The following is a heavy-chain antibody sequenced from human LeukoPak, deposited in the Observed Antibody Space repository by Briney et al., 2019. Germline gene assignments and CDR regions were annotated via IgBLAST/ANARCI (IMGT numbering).Heavy chain of an antibody. Sequence: SETLSLTCTVSGGSITSKNSFWGWIRQPPGKGLEWIASISYSGTTYYNPSLKSRVTISADTPKNQFSLRLSSVTAADTAVYYCARPDTSRVFDNWGQPSQVTVSS. V-gene: IGHV4-39*01. D-gene: IGHD2-2*01. CDR3: ARPDTSRVFDN. CDR1: GGSITSKNSF. CDR2: ISYSGTT. J-gene: IGHJ4*02.